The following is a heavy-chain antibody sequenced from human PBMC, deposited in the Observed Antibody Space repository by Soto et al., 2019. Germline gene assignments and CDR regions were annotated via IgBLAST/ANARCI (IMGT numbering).Heavy chain of an antibody. Sequence: ASVKVSCKASGYTFTGYYIHWVRQAPGQGLEWMGWIILDSGATNYTQKFQGRVTMTSETSTNTAFLELSRLRSDDTAVYFCARGGAISISGVINWLDPWGQGTLVTASS. J-gene: IGHJ5*02. V-gene: IGHV1-2*02. CDR3: ARGGAISISGVINWLDP. D-gene: IGHD3-3*01. CDR2: IILDSGAT. CDR1: GYTFTGYY.